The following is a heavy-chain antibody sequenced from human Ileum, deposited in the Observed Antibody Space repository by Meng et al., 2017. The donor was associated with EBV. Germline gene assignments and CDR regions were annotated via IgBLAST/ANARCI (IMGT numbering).Heavy chain of an antibody. Sequence: QLQRQESGPGVVKPSETLSLTCTVSGGSISSSDYYWGWIRQPPGKGLEWIGSLYFSGSTYSNPSLESRVTISVDTSNNQFSLKLSSVTAADTAVYYCARRGYSSGWYAYDYWGQGTLVTVSS. D-gene: IGHD6-19*01. CDR2: LYFSGST. J-gene: IGHJ4*02. V-gene: IGHV4-39*01. CDR3: ARRGYSSGWYAYDY. CDR1: GGSISSSDYY.